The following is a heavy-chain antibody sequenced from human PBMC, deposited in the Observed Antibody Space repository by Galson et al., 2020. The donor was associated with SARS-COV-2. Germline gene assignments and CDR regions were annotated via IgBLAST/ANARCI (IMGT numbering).Heavy chain of an antibody. Sequence: GGSLRLSCAASGFTFDDYAMHWVRQAPGKGLEWVSGISWNSGSIGYADSVKGRFTISRDNAKNSLYLQMNSLRAEDTALYYCAKGDYYGSGSYTGVRDWGQGTLVTVSS. D-gene: IGHD3-10*01. V-gene: IGHV3-9*01. CDR1: GFTFDDYA. J-gene: IGHJ4*02. CDR3: AKGDYYGSGSYTGVRD. CDR2: ISWNSGSI.